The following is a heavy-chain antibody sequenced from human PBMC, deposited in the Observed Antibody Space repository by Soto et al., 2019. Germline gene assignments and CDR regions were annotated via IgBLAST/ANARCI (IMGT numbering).Heavy chain of an antibody. V-gene: IGHV3-33*03. J-gene: IGHJ4*02. CDR2: IWNDSSNK. Sequence: QVQLVESGGGVVQPGGSLRLSCAASGFSFSSYGMHWVRQAPGKGLEWVAVIWNDSSNKLYPDSVRGRFTIARDNSKSTLFLQMNSLRAEDTAVYYCATSNGNFFDYWGQGALVTVSS. CDR1: GFSFSSYG. D-gene: IGHD4-4*01. CDR3: ATSNGNFFDY.